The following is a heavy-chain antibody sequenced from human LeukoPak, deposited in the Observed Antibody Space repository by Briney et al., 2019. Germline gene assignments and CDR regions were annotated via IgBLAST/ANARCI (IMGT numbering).Heavy chain of an antibody. D-gene: IGHD4-11*01. V-gene: IGHV1-18*01. J-gene: IGHJ3*02. CDR3: ARIRNYHLQEAVDI. CDR2: ISAYNGDT. Sequence: ASVKVSCKASGYTFTGYGFSWVRQAPGQGIEWMGWISAYNGDTKYAQKFLGRVTMTMDTSTNTVYMELMSLRYDDTAMYYCARIRNYHLQEAVDIWGQGTMVTVSS. CDR1: GYTFTGYG.